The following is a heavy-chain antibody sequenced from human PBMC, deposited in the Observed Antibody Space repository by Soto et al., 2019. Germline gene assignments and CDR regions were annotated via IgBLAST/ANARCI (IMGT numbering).Heavy chain of an antibody. CDR1: GFTFDDYA. D-gene: IGHD6-6*01. V-gene: IGHV3-9*01. CDR2: ISWNSGSI. CDR3: AKDTAVYSSSSGGFDY. J-gene: IGHJ4*02. Sequence: VQLVESGGGLVQPGRSLRLSCAASGFTFDDYAMHWVRQAPGKGLEWVSGISWNSGSIGYADSVKGRFTISRDNAKNSLYLQMNSLRAEDTALYYCAKDTAVYSSSSGGFDYWGQGTLVTVSS.